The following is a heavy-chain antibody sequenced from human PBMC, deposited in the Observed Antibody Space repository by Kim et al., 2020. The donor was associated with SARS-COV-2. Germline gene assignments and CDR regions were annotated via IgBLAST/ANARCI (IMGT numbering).Heavy chain of an antibody. J-gene: IGHJ6*02. Sequence: ASVKVSCKASGYTFTSYGISWVRQAPGQGLEWMGWISAYNGNTNYAQKLQGRVTMTTDTSTSTAYMELRSLRSDDTAVYYCARDPSSSLRYDYGMDVWGQGTTVTVSS. CDR1: GYTFTSYG. CDR2: ISAYNGNT. D-gene: IGHD3-3*01. CDR3: ARDPSSSLRYDYGMDV. V-gene: IGHV1-18*01.